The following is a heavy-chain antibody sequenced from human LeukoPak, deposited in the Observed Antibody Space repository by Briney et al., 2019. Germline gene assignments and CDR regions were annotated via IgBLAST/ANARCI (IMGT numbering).Heavy chain of an antibody. J-gene: IGHJ4*02. D-gene: IGHD4-23*01. V-gene: IGHV3-74*01. CDR3: ARGENSPFDY. CDR1: GFTFSNYW. Sequence: GGSLRLSCAASGFTFSNYWMHWVRQAPGEGLVWVSRINSDGSSTSYADSVKGRFAISRDNAKNTLYLQMNSLRAEDTAVYYCARGENSPFDYWGQGPLVTVSS. CDR2: INSDGSST.